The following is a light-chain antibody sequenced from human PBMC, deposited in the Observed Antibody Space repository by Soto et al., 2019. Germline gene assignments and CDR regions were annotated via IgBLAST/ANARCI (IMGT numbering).Light chain of an antibody. Sequence: PGERATLSCRASQSVSSNYLAWYQQKPGQPPRLLIYGTSSRATGIPDRFSGSGSGTDFTLTISRLEPEDFAVYYCQEHRTSPPSWTFGQGTKVEI. V-gene: IGKV3-20*01. CDR2: GTS. CDR1: QSVSSNY. J-gene: IGKJ1*01. CDR3: QEHRTSPPSWT.